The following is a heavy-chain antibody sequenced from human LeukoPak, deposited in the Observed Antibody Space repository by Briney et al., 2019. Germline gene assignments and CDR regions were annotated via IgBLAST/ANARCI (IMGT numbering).Heavy chain of an antibody. CDR2: IHYRGGT. CDR3: ARLVDGHWFDP. Sequence: SETLPLTCTVSGGSISSHYWSWIRQPPGKGLEWIGYIHYRGGTNYNPSLKSRVTISVDTSRNQFSLKLSSVTAADTAVYYCARLVDGHWFDPWGQGTLVTVSS. J-gene: IGHJ5*02. D-gene: IGHD3-10*01. V-gene: IGHV4-59*08. CDR1: GGSISSHY.